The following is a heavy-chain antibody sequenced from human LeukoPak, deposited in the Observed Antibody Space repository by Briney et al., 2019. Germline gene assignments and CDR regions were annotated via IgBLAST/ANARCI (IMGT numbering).Heavy chain of an antibody. D-gene: IGHD2-21*01. CDR3: AKTLIVVVNSYFDY. Sequence: PGGSLRLSCAASGFTFSSYAMSWVRQAPGNGLEWVSAISGSGGSTYYADSVKGRFTISRGNSKNTLYLQMNSLRAEDTAVYYCAKTLIVVVNSYFDYWGQGTLVTVSS. J-gene: IGHJ4*02. CDR2: ISGSGGST. V-gene: IGHV3-23*01. CDR1: GFTFSSYA.